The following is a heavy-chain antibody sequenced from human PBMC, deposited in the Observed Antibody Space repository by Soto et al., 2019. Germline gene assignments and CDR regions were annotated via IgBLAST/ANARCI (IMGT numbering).Heavy chain of an antibody. D-gene: IGHD4-4*01. J-gene: IGHJ4*02. V-gene: IGHV3-7*03. CDR2: MNEDGSER. Sequence: EVQLVESGGGLVQPGGSLRLSCAVSGFSFSSAWMTWPRQAPGKGLERVAIMNEDGSERYYVDSVKGRFTISRDNAKNALFLQMSSLSVEDTAVYFCARDRAYSRFDYWGQGSLVTVSS. CDR3: ARDRAYSRFDY. CDR1: GFSFSSAW.